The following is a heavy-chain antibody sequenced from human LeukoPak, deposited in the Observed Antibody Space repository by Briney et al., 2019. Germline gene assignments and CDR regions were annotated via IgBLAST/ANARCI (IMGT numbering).Heavy chain of an antibody. D-gene: IGHD6-19*01. V-gene: IGHV1-2*02. CDR3: ARMDSGGSPIAVAGTSFDY. CDR1: GYTFTGYY. J-gene: IGHJ4*02. Sequence: ASVKVSCKASGYTFTGYYMHWVRQAPGQGLEWMGWINPNSGGTNYAQKFQGRVTMTRDTSISTAYMGLSRLRSDDTAVYYCARMDSGGSPIAVAGTSFDYWGQGTLVTVSS. CDR2: INPNSGGT.